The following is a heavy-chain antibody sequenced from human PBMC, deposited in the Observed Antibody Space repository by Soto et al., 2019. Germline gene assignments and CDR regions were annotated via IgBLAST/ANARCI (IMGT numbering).Heavy chain of an antibody. J-gene: IGHJ6*03. CDR1: GGSISSYY. V-gene: IGHV4-59*08. D-gene: IGHD3-3*01. Sequence: SETLSLTCTVSGGSISSYYWSWIRQPPGKGLEWIGYIYYSGSTNYNPSLKSRVTISVDTSKNQFSLKLSSVTAADTAVYYCASGAFWSGYYPRNYYYYYMDVWGKGTTVTVSS. CDR3: ASGAFWSGYYPRNYYYYYMDV. CDR2: IYYSGST.